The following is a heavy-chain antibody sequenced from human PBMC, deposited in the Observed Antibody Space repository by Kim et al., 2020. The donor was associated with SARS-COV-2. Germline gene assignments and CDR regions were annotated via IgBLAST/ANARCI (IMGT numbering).Heavy chain of an antibody. J-gene: IGHJ4*02. CDR1: GGSFSGYY. D-gene: IGHD3-9*01. CDR2: INHSGST. V-gene: IGHV4-34*01. CDR3: ARSTSSFDWPMKLDY. Sequence: SETLSLTCAVYGGSFSGYYWSWIRQPPGKGLEWIGEINHSGSTNYNPSLKSRVTISVDTSKNQFSLKLSSVTAADTAVYYCARSTSSFDWPMKLDYWGQG.